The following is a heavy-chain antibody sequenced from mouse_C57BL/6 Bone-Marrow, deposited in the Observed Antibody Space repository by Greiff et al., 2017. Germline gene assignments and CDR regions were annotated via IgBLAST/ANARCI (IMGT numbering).Heavy chain of an antibody. CDR1: GYTFTSYG. D-gene: IGHD1-1*01. CDR2: IYPRSGNT. V-gene: IGHV1-81*01. Sequence: QVQLQQSGAELARPGASVKLSCKASGYTFTSYGISWVKQRTGQGLEWIGEIYPRSGNTYYNEKFKGKATLTADKSSSTAYMELRSLTSGDSAVYFCAREDYYGSSFYWYFDVWGTGTTVTVSS. CDR3: AREDYYGSSFYWYFDV. J-gene: IGHJ1*03.